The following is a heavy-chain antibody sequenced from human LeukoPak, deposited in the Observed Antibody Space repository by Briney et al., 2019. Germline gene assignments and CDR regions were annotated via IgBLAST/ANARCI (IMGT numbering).Heavy chain of an antibody. CDR3: GGSGENGLDP. Sequence: PSETLSFTCTVSGGSISSYYWSWIRQPPGKGLEWIGYIYYSGSTNYNPSLKSRVTISVDTSKNKFSLKLSSVTAADTAVYYCGGSGENGLDPWGQETLVTVSS. CDR1: GGSISSYY. V-gene: IGHV4-59*08. J-gene: IGHJ5*02. CDR2: IYYSGST. D-gene: IGHD3-3*01.